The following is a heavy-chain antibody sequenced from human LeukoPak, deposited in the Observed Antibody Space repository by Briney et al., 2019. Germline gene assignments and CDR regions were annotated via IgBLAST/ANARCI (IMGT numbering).Heavy chain of an antibody. V-gene: IGHV1-2*02. Sequence: ASLKVSCKASGYTFTVVYIQWVRQAPGQGLEWMAWINPRNGGSHSAQKFQGRVTLTRDTSISTAYMDMRKLTSDDTAFYYCARGRIAAAGAIDYWGQGARVTVSS. CDR2: INPRNGGS. J-gene: IGHJ4*02. D-gene: IGHD6-13*01. CDR1: GYTFTVVY. CDR3: ARGRIAAAGAIDY.